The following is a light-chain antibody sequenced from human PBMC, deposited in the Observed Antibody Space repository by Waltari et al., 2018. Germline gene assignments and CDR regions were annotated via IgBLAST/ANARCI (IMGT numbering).Light chain of an antibody. Sequence: EIVLTKSPGTLSLSLGERATVSCRASQGDSRALAWYQQKPRQAPRLRIYGASTRATGIPDRFSGSGSGTDFSLNIRRLEPDDFAVYYCQHYLRLPVTFGQGTTVEI. CDR2: GAS. CDR3: QHYLRLPVT. J-gene: IGKJ1*01. CDR1: QGDSRA. V-gene: IGKV3-20*01.